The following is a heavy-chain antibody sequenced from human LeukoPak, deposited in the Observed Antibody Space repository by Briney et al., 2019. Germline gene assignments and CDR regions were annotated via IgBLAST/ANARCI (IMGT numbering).Heavy chain of an antibody. V-gene: IGHV4-39*07. CDR2: IYYSGST. CDR3: ARYSSTWSKVYFDY. Sequence: PSETLSLTCSVSGGSISTNNYYWGWIRQPPGKGLEWIGTIYYSGSTYYNPSLKSRVTISVDTSKNHFSLKLSSVTAADTAMYYCARYSSTWSKVYFDYWGQGTLVTVSS. J-gene: IGHJ4*02. CDR1: GGSISTNNYY. D-gene: IGHD6-13*01.